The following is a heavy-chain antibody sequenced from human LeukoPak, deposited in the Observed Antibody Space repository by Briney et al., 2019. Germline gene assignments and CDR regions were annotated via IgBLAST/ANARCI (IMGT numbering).Heavy chain of an antibody. V-gene: IGHV3-53*01. J-gene: IGHJ3*02. D-gene: IGHD2-2*02. CDR3: ARGSDCSSTSCYTGAFDI. Sequence: GGSLRLSCAASGFTVSSNYMSWVRQAPGKGLEWVSVIYSGGSTYYADSVKGRFTISRDNSKNTLYLQMNSLRAEDTAVYYCARGSDCSSTSCYTGAFDIWGQGTMVTVSS. CDR1: GFTVSSNY. CDR2: IYSGGST.